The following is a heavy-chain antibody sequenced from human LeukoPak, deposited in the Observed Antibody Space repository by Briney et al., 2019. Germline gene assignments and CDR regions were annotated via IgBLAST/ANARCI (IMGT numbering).Heavy chain of an antibody. V-gene: IGHV4-4*07. D-gene: IGHD7-27*01. CDR3: ARRGNWGYYFDY. CDR1: GGSVSSYY. J-gene: IGHJ4*02. CDR2: ISTSGST. Sequence: SETLSLTCTVSGGSVSSYYWSWVRQPAGKGLEWIGRISTSGSTNYNPSLQSRVTISVDTSKNQFSLKLNSVTAADTALYYCARRGNWGYYFDYWGQGNLVTVSS.